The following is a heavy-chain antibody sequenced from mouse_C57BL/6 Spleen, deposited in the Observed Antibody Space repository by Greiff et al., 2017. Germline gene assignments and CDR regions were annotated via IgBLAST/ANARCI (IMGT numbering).Heavy chain of an antibody. CDR1: GFTFSSYA. J-gene: IGHJ4*01. V-gene: IGHV5-9-1*02. D-gene: IGHD1-1*01. Sequence: VQLKQSGEGLVKPGGSLKLSCAASGFTFSSYAMSWVRQTPEKRLEWVAYISSGGDYIYYADTVKGRFTISRDNARNTLYLQMSSLKSEDTAMYYCTTSLYYYGSSFHYYSMDYWGQGTSVTVSS. CDR2: ISSGGDYI. CDR3: TTSLYYYGSSFHYYSMDY.